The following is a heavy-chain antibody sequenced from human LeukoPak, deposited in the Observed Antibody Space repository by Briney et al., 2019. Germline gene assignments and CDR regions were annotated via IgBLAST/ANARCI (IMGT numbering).Heavy chain of an antibody. CDR2: IYHTGIT. V-gene: IGHV4-4*02. J-gene: IGHJ6*02. Sequence: SETLSLTCAVSGDSISSNNWWTWVRQPPGKGLEWIGAIYHTGITHHNPSLKSRVSLSVDKSKNQFSLKLFSVTAADTAVYYCARDRSGMGVWGQGTTVTVSS. CDR3: ARDRSGMGV. CDR1: GDSISSNNW.